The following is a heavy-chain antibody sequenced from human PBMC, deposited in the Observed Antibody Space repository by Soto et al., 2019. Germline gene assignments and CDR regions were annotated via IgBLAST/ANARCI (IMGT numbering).Heavy chain of an antibody. D-gene: IGHD3-10*01. CDR3: ARDRADAPRYYYYYMDV. J-gene: IGHJ6*03. CDR1: GGSMNSYY. CDR2: IYYSGST. Sequence: SETLSLTCTVSGGSMNSYYGSWIRQPPGKGLEWIGYIYYSGSTNYNPSLKSRVTISVDTSKNQFFLKLSSVTAADTAVYYCARDRADAPRYYYYYMDVWGKGTTVTVSS. V-gene: IGHV4-59*01.